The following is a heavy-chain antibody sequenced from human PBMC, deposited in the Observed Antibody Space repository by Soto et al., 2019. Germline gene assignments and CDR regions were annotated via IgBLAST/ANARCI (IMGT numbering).Heavy chain of an antibody. J-gene: IGHJ6*02. CDR3: ARGIYYDFWSGSPDAYYYYGMDV. D-gene: IGHD3-3*01. CDR2: IIPIFGTA. Sequence: SVKVSCKASGGTFSSYAISWVRQAPGQGLEWMGGIIPIFGTANYAQKFQGRVTITADESTSTAYMELSSLRSEDTAVYYCARGIYYDFWSGSPDAYYYYGMDVWGQGTTVTVSS. V-gene: IGHV1-69*13. CDR1: GGTFSSYA.